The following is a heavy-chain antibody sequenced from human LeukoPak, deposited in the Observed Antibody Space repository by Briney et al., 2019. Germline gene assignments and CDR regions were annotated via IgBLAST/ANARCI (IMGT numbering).Heavy chain of an antibody. Sequence: KPSETLSLTCTVSGGSISSGSYYWSWIRQPAGKGLEWIGRIYTSGSTNYNPSLKSRVTISVDTSKNQFSLKLSSVTAADTAVYYCARGRSMVRGVITYYFDYWGQGTLVTVSS. J-gene: IGHJ4*02. CDR3: ARGRSMVRGVITYYFDY. V-gene: IGHV4-61*02. D-gene: IGHD3-10*01. CDR2: IYTSGST. CDR1: GGSISSGSYY.